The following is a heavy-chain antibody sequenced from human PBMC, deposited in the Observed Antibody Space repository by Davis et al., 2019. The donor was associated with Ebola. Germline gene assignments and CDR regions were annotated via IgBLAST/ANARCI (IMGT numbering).Heavy chain of an antibody. V-gene: IGHV3-30*03. J-gene: IGHJ3*02. CDR1: GFTFSSYG. CDR3: ARKTDYSSAEDAFDI. D-gene: IGHD6-19*01. CDR2: ISFDGTNK. Sequence: GESLKISCAASGFTFSSYGMHWVRQAPGKGLEWVALISFDGTNKYYVDSVKGRFTISRDNAKNTLYLQMNSLTAEDTADYYCARKTDYSSAEDAFDIWGQGTMVTVSS.